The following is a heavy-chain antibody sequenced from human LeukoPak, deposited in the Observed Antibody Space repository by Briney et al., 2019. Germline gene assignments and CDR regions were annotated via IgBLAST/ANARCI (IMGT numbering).Heavy chain of an antibody. V-gene: IGHV3-9*01. CDR2: ISWNSGSI. CDR3: ARGADSGTSRFDY. J-gene: IGHJ4*02. D-gene: IGHD1-26*01. Sequence: GGSLRLSCAASGFTFDDYAMHWVRQAPGKGLEWVSGISWNSGSIGYADSVKGRFTISRDNAKNSLYLQMSSLRTEDTAVYYCARGADSGTSRFDYWGQGTLVTVSS. CDR1: GFTFDDYA.